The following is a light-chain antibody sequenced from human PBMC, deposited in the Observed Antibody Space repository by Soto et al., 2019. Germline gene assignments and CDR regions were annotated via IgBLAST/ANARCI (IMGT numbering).Light chain of an antibody. CDR1: SSDVGGYNY. J-gene: IGLJ2*01. V-gene: IGLV2-8*01. CDR3: SSYAGSNNVV. Sequence: QSALSQPPSASGSPGQSVTISCTGTSSDVGGYNYVSWYQQHPGKAPKLMIYEVSKRPSGVPDRFSGSKSGNTAFLTVSGLQAEDDSDYYCSSYAGSNNVVFGGGTKVTVL. CDR2: EVS.